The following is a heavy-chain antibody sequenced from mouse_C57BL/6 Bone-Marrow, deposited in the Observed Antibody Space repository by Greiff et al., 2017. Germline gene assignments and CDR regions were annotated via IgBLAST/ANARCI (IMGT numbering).Heavy chain of an antibody. CDR1: GYTFTSYG. J-gene: IGHJ1*03. D-gene: IGHD2-2*01. Sequence: QVQLQQSGAELARPGASVKLSCKASGYTFTSYGISWVKQRTGQGLEWIGEIYPRSGNTYYNEKFKGKATLTADKSSSTAYMELRSLTSEDSAVYLCARTTMVTTSYWYFDVWGTGTTVTVSS. CDR2: IYPRSGNT. V-gene: IGHV1-81*01. CDR3: ARTTMVTTSYWYFDV.